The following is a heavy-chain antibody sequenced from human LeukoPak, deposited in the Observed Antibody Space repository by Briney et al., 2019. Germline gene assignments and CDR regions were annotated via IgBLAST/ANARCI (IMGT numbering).Heavy chain of an antibody. CDR3: ARGRRSYYGMDV. CDR2: IYYSGST. Sequence: PSETLSLTCTVSGGSVSSGSYYWSWIRQPPGKGLEWIGYIYYSGSTNYNPSLKSRVTISVDTSKNQFSLKLNSVTPEDTAVYYCARGRRSYYGMDVWGQGTTVTVSS. J-gene: IGHJ6*02. V-gene: IGHV4-61*01. CDR1: GGSVSSGSYY.